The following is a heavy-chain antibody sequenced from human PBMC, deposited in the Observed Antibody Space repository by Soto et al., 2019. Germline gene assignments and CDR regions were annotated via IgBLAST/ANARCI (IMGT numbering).Heavy chain of an antibody. CDR2: INPNSGGT. CDR1: GYTFTGYY. V-gene: IGHV1-2*02. J-gene: IGHJ4*02. CDR3: AGELGGSGGGGPGDY. D-gene: IGHD3-10*01. Sequence: QVQLVQSGAEVKKPGASVKVSCKASGYTFTGYYMHWVRQAPGQGLEWMGWINPNSGGTNYAQKFQGGVPMARDTAGSTADMELGRLRSDGTDVYYCAGELGGSGGGGPGDYWGQGTLVTVSS.